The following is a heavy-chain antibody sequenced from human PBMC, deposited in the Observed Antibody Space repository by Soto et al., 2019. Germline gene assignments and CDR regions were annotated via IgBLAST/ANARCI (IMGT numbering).Heavy chain of an antibody. Sequence: PSETLSLTCAVYGGSFSGYYWSWIRQPPGKGLEWIGEINHSGSTNYNPSLKSRVTISVDTSKNQFSLKLSSVTAADTAVYYCARGPNNPRSGGSCYYTWGQGTLVTVSS. CDR2: INHSGST. V-gene: IGHV4-34*01. J-gene: IGHJ5*02. D-gene: IGHD2-15*01. CDR3: ARGPNNPRSGGSCYYT. CDR1: GGSFSGYY.